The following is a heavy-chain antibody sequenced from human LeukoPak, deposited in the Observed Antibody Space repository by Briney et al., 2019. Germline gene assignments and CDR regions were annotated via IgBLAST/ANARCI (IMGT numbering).Heavy chain of an antibody. Sequence: ASVKVSCKASGYTFTGYYMHWVRQAPGQGLEWMGWIDPNSGGTNYAQKFQGRVTMTRDTSISTAYMELSRLRSDDTAVYYCARGSPPRRNYDSRGYYSYYFDYWGQGTLVTVSS. CDR3: ARGSPPRRNYDSRGYYSYYFDY. CDR2: IDPNSGGT. CDR1: GYTFTGYY. V-gene: IGHV1-2*02. D-gene: IGHD3-22*01. J-gene: IGHJ4*02.